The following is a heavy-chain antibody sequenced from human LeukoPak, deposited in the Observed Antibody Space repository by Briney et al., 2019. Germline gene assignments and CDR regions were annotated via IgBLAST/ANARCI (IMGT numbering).Heavy chain of an antibody. J-gene: IGHJ4*02. V-gene: IGHV4-59*01. CDR3: ARRGPIAVAGHFDY. CDR2: IYYSGST. CDR1: GGPISSYY. Sequence: SETLSLTCTVSGGPISSYYWSWIRQPPGKGLEWIGYIYYSGSTNYNPSLKSRVPISVDTSNSQFSLNLDSVTAADTAVYYCARRGPIAVAGHFDYWGQGTLVTVSS. D-gene: IGHD6-19*01.